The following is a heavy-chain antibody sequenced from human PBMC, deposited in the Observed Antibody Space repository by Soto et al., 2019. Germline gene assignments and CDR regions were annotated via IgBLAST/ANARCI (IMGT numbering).Heavy chain of an antibody. CDR3: ARDQEVNYSDYGGSDYYYGMDV. CDR1: GGSISSGRYY. CDR2: IYYTGST. D-gene: IGHD4-17*01. J-gene: IGHJ6*02. V-gene: IGHV4-31*03. Sequence: TLSLTCTVSGGSISSGRYYWSWIRQHPGKGLEWIGYIYYTGSTYYNPSLKSRVTISVDTSKNQFSLKLNSVTAADTAVYYCARDQEVNYSDYGGSDYYYGMDVWGQGTTVTVSS.